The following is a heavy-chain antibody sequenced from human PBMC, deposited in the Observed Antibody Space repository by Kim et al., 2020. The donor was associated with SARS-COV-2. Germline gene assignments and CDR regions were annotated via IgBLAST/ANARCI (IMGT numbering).Heavy chain of an antibody. Sequence: GGSLRLSCAASGFTFSSYSMNWVRQAPGKGLEWVSYISSSSSTIYYADSVKGRFTISRDNAKNSLYLQMNSLRAEDTAVYYCARDRTPPDYYDILTGYYADYYYYYGMDVWGQGTTVTVSS. CDR1: GFTFSSYS. J-gene: IGHJ6*02. V-gene: IGHV3-48*04. CDR2: ISSSSSTI. D-gene: IGHD3-9*01. CDR3: ARDRTPPDYYDILTGYYADYYYYYGMDV.